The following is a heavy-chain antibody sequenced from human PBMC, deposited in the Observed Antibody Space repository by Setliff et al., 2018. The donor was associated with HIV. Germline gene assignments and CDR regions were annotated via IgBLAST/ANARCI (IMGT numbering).Heavy chain of an antibody. V-gene: IGHV3-23*01. CDR3: AKPTNGFYPRSFDA. CDR1: GFAFNTYD. CDR2: VHVGGGRT. J-gene: IGHJ3*01. D-gene: IGHD2-2*03. Sequence: PGGSLSLSCAASGFAFNTYDMNWVRQAPGQRPEWVSVVHVGGGRTYYADSVRGRFVISRVDSKNMLYLQMSGLRGDDTAMYYCAKPTNGFYPRSFDAWGPGTMVTVSS.